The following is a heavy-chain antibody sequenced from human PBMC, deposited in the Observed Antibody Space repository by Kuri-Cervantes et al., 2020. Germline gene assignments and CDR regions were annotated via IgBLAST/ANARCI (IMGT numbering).Heavy chain of an antibody. V-gene: IGHV3-30-3*01. D-gene: IGHD6-19*01. Sequence: LSLTCAASGFTFSSYAMHWVRQAPGKGLEWVAVISYDGSNNYYADSVKGRFTISRDNSKNTLYLQMNSLRAEETAVYYCAIEGRQGAVANTSAFDIWGQGAMVTVSS. CDR1: GFTFSSYA. CDR2: ISYDGSNN. J-gene: IGHJ3*02. CDR3: AIEGRQGAVANTSAFDI.